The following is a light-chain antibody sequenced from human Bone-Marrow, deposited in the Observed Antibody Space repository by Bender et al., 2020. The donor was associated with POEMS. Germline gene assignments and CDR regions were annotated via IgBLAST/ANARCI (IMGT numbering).Light chain of an antibody. Sequence: QSVLTQPPSASATPGQRVTISCSGGSSNIGAHAVNWYQHLPGTAPKLLIYSSHRRPSEVPDRFPGSRSGTAACLTIVGHQAEDGADYDCGVWDDGLMGLVFGGGTKLTVL. V-gene: IGLV1-44*01. J-gene: IGLJ3*02. CDR2: SSH. CDR1: SSNIGAHA. CDR3: GVWDDGLMGLV.